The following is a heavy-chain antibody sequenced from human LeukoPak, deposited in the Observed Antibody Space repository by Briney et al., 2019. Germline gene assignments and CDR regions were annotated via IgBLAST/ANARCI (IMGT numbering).Heavy chain of an antibody. CDR3: AKDGGTGSSSY. CDR1: GGTFSSYA. D-gene: IGHD6-6*01. CDR2: IIPIFGIA. Sequence: SVKVSCKASGGTFSSYAISWVRQAPGQGLEWMGRIIPIFGIANYAQKLQGRVTITADKSTSTAYMELSSLRSEDTAVYYCAKDGGTGSSSYGGKGTLVTVSS. J-gene: IGHJ4*02. V-gene: IGHV1-69*04.